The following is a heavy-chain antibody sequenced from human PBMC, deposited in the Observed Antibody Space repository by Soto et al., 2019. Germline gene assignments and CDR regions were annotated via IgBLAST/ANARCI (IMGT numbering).Heavy chain of an antibody. J-gene: IGHJ4*02. D-gene: IGHD2-2*01. CDR1: GGSISSGDYY. CDR2: IYYSGTT. CDR3: ARRYCSSTRCYSHFDY. Sequence: SETLSLTCTVSGGSISSGDYYWSWIRQPPGKGLEWIGYIYYSGTTYYNPSLKSRVTISIDTSKNQFSLKLGSVTAADTAVHYCARRYCSSTRCYSHFDYWGQGTLVTVSS. V-gene: IGHV4-30-4*01.